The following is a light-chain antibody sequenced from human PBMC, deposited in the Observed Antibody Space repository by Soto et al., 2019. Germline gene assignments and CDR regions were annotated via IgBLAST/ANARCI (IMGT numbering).Light chain of an antibody. CDR2: AAS. V-gene: IGKV1-39*01. CDR1: QSINSY. Sequence: DIQMTQSLSSLSASVGDRVTITCRASQSINSYLNWYQQKPGKAPKLLIYAASTLQSGVPSRFSGSGSGTDFTLTISSLQPEDFATYYCQQSYIFPLTFGGGTKVEIK. CDR3: QQSYIFPLT. J-gene: IGKJ4*01.